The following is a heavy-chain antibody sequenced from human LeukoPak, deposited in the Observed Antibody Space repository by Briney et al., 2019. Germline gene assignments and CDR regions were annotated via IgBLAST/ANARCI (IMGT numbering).Heavy chain of an antibody. CDR2: IYSGGST. V-gene: IGHV3-53*05. CDR1: GFTVSSNY. Sequence: GGSLRLSCAASGFTVSSNYMSWVRQAPGKGLEWVSVIYSGGSTYYADSVKGRFTISRDNSKNTLYLQMNSLRAEDTAVYYCAKDSEYYDFWSGCMDVWGQGTTVTVSS. J-gene: IGHJ6*02. CDR3: AKDSEYYDFWSGCMDV. D-gene: IGHD3-3*01.